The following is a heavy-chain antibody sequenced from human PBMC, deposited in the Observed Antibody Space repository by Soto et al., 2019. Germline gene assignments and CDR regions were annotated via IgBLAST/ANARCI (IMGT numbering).Heavy chain of an antibody. Sequence: EVQLLESGGGLVQPGGSLRLSCAASGFTFSSYALSWVRQAPGKGLGWVSALSGSGASPFYADSVKGRFTVSRDNSKNTLYLQMNSLRAEDTAVYYCARALPRDYGYNRDAFEIWGQGTMVTVSS. CDR3: ARALPRDYGYNRDAFEI. CDR2: LSGSGASP. D-gene: IGHD4-17*01. J-gene: IGHJ3*02. V-gene: IGHV3-23*01. CDR1: GFTFSSYA.